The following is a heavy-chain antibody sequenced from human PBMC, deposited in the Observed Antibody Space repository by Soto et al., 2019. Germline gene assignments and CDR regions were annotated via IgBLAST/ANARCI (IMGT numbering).Heavy chain of an antibody. Sequence: PSETLSLTFTVSGGSIRSYYWSWIRQPPGKGLEWMGYIYYSGNTNYNPSLKSRVTISVDRSKTQFSLKLSSVTAADTAVYYCARGTLLRYFDPWGQGTLVTVSS. CDR3: ARGTLLRYFDP. D-gene: IGHD3-9*01. J-gene: IGHJ5*02. CDR2: IYYSGNT. V-gene: IGHV4-59*12. CDR1: GGSIRSYY.